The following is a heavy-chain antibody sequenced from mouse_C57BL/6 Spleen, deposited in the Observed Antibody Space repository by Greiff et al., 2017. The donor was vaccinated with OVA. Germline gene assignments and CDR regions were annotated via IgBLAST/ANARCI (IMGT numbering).Heavy chain of an antibody. CDR3: ARNIYYGNYYAMDY. Sequence: VKLQESGPGLVQPSQSLSITCTVSGFSLTSYGVHWVRQSPGKGLEWLGVIWSGGSTDYNAAFISRLSISKDNSKSQVFFKMNSLQADDTAIYYCARNIYYGNYYAMDYWGQGTSVTVSS. D-gene: IGHD2-1*01. V-gene: IGHV2-2*01. J-gene: IGHJ4*01. CDR2: IWSGGST. CDR1: GFSLTSYG.